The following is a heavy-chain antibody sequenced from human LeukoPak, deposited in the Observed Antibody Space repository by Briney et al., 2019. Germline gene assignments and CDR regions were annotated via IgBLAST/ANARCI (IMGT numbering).Heavy chain of an antibody. V-gene: IGHV3-48*03. CDR2: ISSSGSTI. Sequence: PGGSLRLSCAASGFTFSSYGMNWVRQAPGKGLEWASYISSSGSTIYYADSVKGRFTISRDNAKNSLYLQMNSLRAEDTAVYYCARDGATVTPRYMDVWGKGTTVTISS. J-gene: IGHJ6*03. D-gene: IGHD4-17*01. CDR1: GFTFSSYG. CDR3: ARDGATVTPRYMDV.